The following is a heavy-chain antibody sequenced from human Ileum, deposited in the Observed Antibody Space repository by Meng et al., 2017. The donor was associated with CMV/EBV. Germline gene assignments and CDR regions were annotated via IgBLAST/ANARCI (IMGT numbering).Heavy chain of an antibody. Sequence: SETLSLTCAVYGGSFSGYYWSWIRQPPGKGLEWSGEINHSGSTNYNPSLKSRVTISVDTPKNQFSLKLRSVTAADTAVYYCAREDSGDRGFDYWGQGTLVTVSS. CDR3: AREDSGDRGFDY. D-gene: IGHD2-15*01. CDR1: GGSFSGYY. J-gene: IGHJ4*02. CDR2: INHSGST. V-gene: IGHV4-34*01.